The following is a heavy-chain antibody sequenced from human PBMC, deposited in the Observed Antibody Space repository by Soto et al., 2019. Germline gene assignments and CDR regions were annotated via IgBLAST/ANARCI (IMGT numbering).Heavy chain of an antibody. V-gene: IGHV1-69*01. CDR3: ATALGCRSTSCTLDY. Sequence: QVQLVQSGAEVKKPGSSVKVSCKASGGTFGSYAFSWVRQAPGQGLEWMGGIIPVSGAAHYAQEFQGRVTITADESTSTAYMERSSLSSQDTAVYYCATALGCRSTSCTLDYWGQGTRVIVSS. D-gene: IGHD2-2*01. CDR1: GGTFGSYA. J-gene: IGHJ4*02. CDR2: IIPVSGAA.